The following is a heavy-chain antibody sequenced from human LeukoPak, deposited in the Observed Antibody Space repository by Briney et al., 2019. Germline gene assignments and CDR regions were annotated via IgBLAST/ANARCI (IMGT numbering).Heavy chain of an antibody. J-gene: IGHJ4*02. V-gene: IGHV4-34*01. CDR2: INHSGST. CDR1: GGSFRNYY. CDR3: ARGDAISITRFRPRPYLDY. D-gene: IGHD1-20*01. Sequence: SETLSLTCAVYGGSFRNYYWSWIRQPPGKGLEWIGEINHSGSTNYNPSLKSRVTMSVDTSKNQFSLELRSVTAADTAVYYCARGDAISITRFRPRPYLDYWGQGTLVTVSS.